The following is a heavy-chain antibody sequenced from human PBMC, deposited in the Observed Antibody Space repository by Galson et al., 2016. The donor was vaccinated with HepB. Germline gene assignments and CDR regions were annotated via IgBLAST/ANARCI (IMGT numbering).Heavy chain of an antibody. D-gene: IGHD6-13*01. CDR1: GGSISSFY. J-gene: IGHJ5*02. Sequence: ETLSLTCTVSGGSISSFYWSWIRQPPGKGLEWIGYVYYTGNTNYNPSLKSRVTISVETSKNQFSLKLTSVPAADTAAYYCARDAEFSSSWLAFDPWGQGTLVTVSS. CDR3: ARDAEFSSSWLAFDP. V-gene: IGHV4-59*01. CDR2: VYYTGNT.